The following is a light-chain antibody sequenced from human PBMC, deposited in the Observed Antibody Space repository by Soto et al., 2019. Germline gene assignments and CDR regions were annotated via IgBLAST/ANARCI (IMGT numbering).Light chain of an antibody. CDR3: SSYISRTFVV. CDR1: SGDVGGYNY. CDR2: DVT. Sequence: QSVLTQPASVSGSPGQSITISCTGTSGDVGGYNYVSWYQRHPGKAPKLIIYDVTNRPSGVSDRFSGFKSGNTASLTISGLRAEDEGDYYCSSYISRTFVVFGGGTKVTV. J-gene: IGLJ2*01. V-gene: IGLV2-14*01.